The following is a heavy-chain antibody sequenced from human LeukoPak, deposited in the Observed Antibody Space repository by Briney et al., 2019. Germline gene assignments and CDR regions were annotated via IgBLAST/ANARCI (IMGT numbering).Heavy chain of an antibody. CDR1: GFTFSHYW. D-gene: IGHD5-12*01. V-gene: IGHV3-7*01. CDR3: VRDGGVSGYDLLDY. CDR2: INQDGSEE. J-gene: IGHJ4*02. Sequence: PGGSLRLSCAASGFTFSHYWMTWVRQAPGKGLEWVAQINQDGSEEYYMDSVRARFTISRDSAKNSVFLQMNSLRAEDMAVYYCVRDGGVSGYDLLDYWGQGTLVTVSS.